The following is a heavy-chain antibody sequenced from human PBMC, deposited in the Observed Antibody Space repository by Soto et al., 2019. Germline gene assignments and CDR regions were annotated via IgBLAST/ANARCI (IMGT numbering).Heavy chain of an antibody. CDR2: IYYSGST. D-gene: IGHD1-7*01. J-gene: IGHJ6*03. V-gene: IGHV4-59*08. Sequence: SETLSLTCTVSGGSISSYYWSWIRQPPGKGLEWIGYIYYSGSTNYNPSLKSRVTISVDTSKNQFSLKLSSVTAADTAVYYCARLELELYRSYYYYYYMDVWGKGTTVTVSS. CDR1: GGSISSYY. CDR3: ARLELELYRSYYYYYYMDV.